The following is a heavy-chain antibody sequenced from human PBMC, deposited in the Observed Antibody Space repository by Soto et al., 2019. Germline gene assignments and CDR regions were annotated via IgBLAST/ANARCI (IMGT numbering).Heavy chain of an antibody. CDR1: GFTFDDYA. D-gene: IGHD3-10*01. J-gene: IGHJ4*02. Sequence: EVQLVESGGGLVQPGRSLRLSCAASGFTFDDYAMHGVRQAPGRGREWVSVISWNSGRIGYAYSVKGRFTISRDNAKNSLYLQMNSLRREDTALYYCAKDNPVTLVRAATFDHWGKGTLVTVSS. CDR3: AKDNPVTLVRAATFDH. V-gene: IGHV3-9*01. CDR2: ISWNSGRI.